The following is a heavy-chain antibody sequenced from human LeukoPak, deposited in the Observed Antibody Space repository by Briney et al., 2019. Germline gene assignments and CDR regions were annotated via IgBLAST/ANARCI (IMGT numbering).Heavy chain of an antibody. CDR3: AKSPDYAYYYGMDV. CDR1: GFTFSSYA. D-gene: IGHD4-17*01. V-gene: IGHV3-23*01. CDR2: ISGSGGST. J-gene: IGHJ6*02. Sequence: GGSLRLSCAASGFTFSSYAMSWVRQAPGKGLEWVSAISGSGGSTYYADSVKGRFTISRDNSKNTLYLQMNSLRAEDTAVYYCAKSPDYAYYYGMDVWGQGTIVTVSS.